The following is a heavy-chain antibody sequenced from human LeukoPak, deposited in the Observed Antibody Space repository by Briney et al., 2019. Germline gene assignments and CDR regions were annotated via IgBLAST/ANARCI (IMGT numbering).Heavy chain of an antibody. V-gene: IGHV4-59*01. J-gene: IGHJ3*02. Sequence: PSETLSLTCTVSGGSISSYYWSWIRQPPGKGLEWIGYIYYSGSTNYNPSLKSRVTISVDTSKNQFSLKLSSVTAADTAVYYCARGYSGYAELGRDAFDIWGQGTMVTVSS. CDR1: GGSISSYY. CDR2: IYYSGST. CDR3: ARGYSGYAELGRDAFDI. D-gene: IGHD5-12*01.